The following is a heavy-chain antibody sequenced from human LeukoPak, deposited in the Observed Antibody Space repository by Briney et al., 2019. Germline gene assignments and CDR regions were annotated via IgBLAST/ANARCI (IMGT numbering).Heavy chain of an antibody. CDR3: ARVRNGGQYSSGWYGPFDY. CDR1: GGTFSSYA. D-gene: IGHD6-19*01. Sequence: ASVKVSCKASGGTFSSYAISWVRQAPGQGLEWMGGIIPIFGTANYAQKLQGRVTITTDESTSTAYMELSSLRSEDTAVYYCARVRNGGQYSSGWYGPFDYWGQGTLVTVSS. J-gene: IGHJ4*02. V-gene: IGHV1-69*05. CDR2: IIPIFGTA.